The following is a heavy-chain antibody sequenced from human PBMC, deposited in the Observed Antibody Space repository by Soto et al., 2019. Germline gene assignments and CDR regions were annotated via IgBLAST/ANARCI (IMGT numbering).Heavy chain of an antibody. V-gene: IGHV4-31*03. J-gene: IGHJ4*02. CDR3: SRGILV. CDR1: GGSINSGGYC. CDR2: ISYGGST. Sequence: QVQLQESGPGLVKPSQTLSLTCTVSGGSINSGGYCWSWIRQHPGKGLDWIGCISYGGSTSYNPSLKSRVTISVDTSKTLFSLKLTSGTAADTAVYYCSRGILVWGQGALITVSS. D-gene: IGHD5-18*01.